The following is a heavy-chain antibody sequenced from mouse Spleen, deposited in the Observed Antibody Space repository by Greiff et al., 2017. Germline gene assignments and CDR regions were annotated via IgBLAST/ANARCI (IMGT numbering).Heavy chain of an antibody. CDR3: ARGAGNYFDY. J-gene: IGHJ2*01. V-gene: IGHV1-82*01. Sequence: QVQLQQSGPELVKPGASVKISCKASGYAFSSSWMNXVKQRPGKGLEWIGRIYPGDGDTNYNGKFKGKATLTADKSSSTAYMQLSSLTSEDSAVYYCARGAGNYFDYWGQGTTPTVSS. CDR2: IYPGDGDT. CDR1: GYAFSSSW. D-gene: IGHD3-3*01.